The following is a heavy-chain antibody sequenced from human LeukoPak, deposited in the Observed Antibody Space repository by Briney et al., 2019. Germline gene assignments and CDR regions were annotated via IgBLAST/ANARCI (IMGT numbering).Heavy chain of an antibody. Sequence: PSETLSLTCTVSGGSISSSYYYWGWIRQPPGKGLEWIGSIYYSGSTYYNPSLKSRVTISVDTSKNQFSLKLSSVTAADTAVYYCARIFEGVEDSEYYFDYWGQGTLVTVSS. CDR1: GGSISSSYYY. J-gene: IGHJ4*02. V-gene: IGHV4-39*01. CDR3: ARIFEGVEDSEYYFDY. D-gene: IGHD3-3*01. CDR2: IYYSGST.